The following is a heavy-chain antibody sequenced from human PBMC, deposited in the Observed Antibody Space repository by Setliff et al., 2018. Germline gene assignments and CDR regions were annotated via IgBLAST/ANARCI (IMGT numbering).Heavy chain of an antibody. CDR1: GASINNHF. D-gene: IGHD2-2*01. Sequence: SETLSLTCTVSGASINNHFWSWIRQPPGKGLEWIGYLSHSGSSNYNSSLRSRVTISVDTSKNQFSLILRSVTAADTAVYYCARGRMRGSCSGPSCTYDPFDIWGQGTPVPVSS. J-gene: IGHJ3*02. V-gene: IGHV4-59*11. CDR3: ARGRMRGSCSGPSCTYDPFDI. CDR2: LSHSGSS.